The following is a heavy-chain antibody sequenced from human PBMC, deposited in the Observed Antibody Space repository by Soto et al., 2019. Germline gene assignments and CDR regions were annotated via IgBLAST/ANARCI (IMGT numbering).Heavy chain of an antibody. CDR2: IIPIFRTP. Sequence: SVKVSCKASGDTLDTFAISWVRQAPGQGLDWMGGIIPIFRTPDYAQKFQGRVTITADVSTSTAYMELSSLRSEDTAVYYCARDKDREQLGGNYYHTLDVWGQGTTVTVSS. V-gene: IGHV1-69*13. D-gene: IGHD1-1*01. CDR3: ARDKDREQLGGNYYHTLDV. CDR1: GDTLDTFA. J-gene: IGHJ6*02.